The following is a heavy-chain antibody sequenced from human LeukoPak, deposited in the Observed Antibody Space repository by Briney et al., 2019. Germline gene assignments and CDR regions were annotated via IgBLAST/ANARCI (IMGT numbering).Heavy chain of an antibody. CDR1: GFTFSSYG. CDR3: ARDLRGSHDYYYYYGMDV. Sequence: GRSLRLSCAASGFTFSSYGMHWVRQAPGKGLEWVAVISYDGSNKYYADSVRGRFTISRDNSKNTLYLQMNSLRAEDTAVYYCARDLRGSHDYYYYYGMDVWGQGTTVTVSS. V-gene: IGHV3-30*03. CDR2: ISYDGSNK. J-gene: IGHJ6*02. D-gene: IGHD1-26*01.